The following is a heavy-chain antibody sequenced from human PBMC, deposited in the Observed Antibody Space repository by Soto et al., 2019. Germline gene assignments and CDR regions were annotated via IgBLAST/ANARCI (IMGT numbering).Heavy chain of an antibody. J-gene: IGHJ6*03. Sequence: ASVKVSCKASGYTFTSYYMHWVRQAPGQGLEWMGIINPSGGSTSYAQKFQGRVTMTRDTSTSTVYMELSSLRSEDTAVYYCARDYGGGYCSGGSCYSDYYYYMDVWGKGTTVTVSS. D-gene: IGHD2-15*01. V-gene: IGHV1-46*03. CDR3: ARDYGGGYCSGGSCYSDYYYYMDV. CDR1: GYTFTSYY. CDR2: INPSGGST.